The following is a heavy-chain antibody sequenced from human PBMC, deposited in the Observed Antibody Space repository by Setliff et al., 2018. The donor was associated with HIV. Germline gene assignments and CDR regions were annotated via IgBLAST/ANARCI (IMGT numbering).Heavy chain of an antibody. CDR3: ARVATVSHPGDYFDY. CDR2: MNPNSGNT. J-gene: IGHJ4*02. D-gene: IGHD4-4*01. CDR1: GYTFSNYD. V-gene: IGHV1-8*01. Sequence: ASVKVPFKASGYTFSNYDINWVRQATGQGLEWVGWMNPNSGNTGYAQKFQGRVTLTRNTSISTAYMELSSLRSEDTAVYSCARVATVSHPGDYFDYWGQGTLVTVSS.